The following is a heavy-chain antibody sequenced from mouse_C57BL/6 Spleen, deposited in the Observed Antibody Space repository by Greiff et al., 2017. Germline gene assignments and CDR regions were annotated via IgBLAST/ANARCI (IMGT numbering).Heavy chain of an antibody. V-gene: IGHV1-82*01. D-gene: IGHD2-3*01. J-gene: IGHJ2*01. CDR2: IYPGDGDT. CDR3: ARSSDGYYDY. Sequence: QVQLQQSGPELVKPGASVKISCKASGYAFSSSWMNWVKQRPGKGLEWIGRIYPGDGDTNYNGKFKGKATLTADKSSSTAYVQLSSLTSEDSAVYFCARSSDGYYDYWGQGTTLTVSS. CDR1: GYAFSSSW.